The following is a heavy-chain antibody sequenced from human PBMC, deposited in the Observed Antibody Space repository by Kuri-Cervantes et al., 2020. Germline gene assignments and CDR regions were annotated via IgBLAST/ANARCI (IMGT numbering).Heavy chain of an antibody. V-gene: IGHV3-53*01. Sequence: ETLSLTCTVSGGSISSNYMSWVRQAPGKGLEWVSVIYSGGSTYYADSVKGRFTISRDNSKNTLYLQMNSLRAEDTAVYYCARSRFGYFDYWGQGTLVTVSS. CDR3: ARSRFGYFDY. J-gene: IGHJ4*02. CDR2: IYSGGST. D-gene: IGHD3-10*01. CDR1: GGSISSNY.